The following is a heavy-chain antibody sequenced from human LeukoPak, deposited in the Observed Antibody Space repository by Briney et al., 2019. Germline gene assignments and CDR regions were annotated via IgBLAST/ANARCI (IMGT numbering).Heavy chain of an antibody. J-gene: IGHJ6*02. CDR2: IYYSGST. Sequence: PSETLSLTCTVSGGSISSGGYYWSWIRQHPGKGLEWIVYIYYSGSTYYNPSLKSRVTISVDTSKNQFSLKLSSVTAADTAVHYCARAPRIHRGYYYYYGMDVWGQGTTVTVSS. D-gene: IGHD3-3*02. CDR3: ARAPRIHRGYYYYYGMDV. CDR1: GGSISSGGYY. V-gene: IGHV4-31*03.